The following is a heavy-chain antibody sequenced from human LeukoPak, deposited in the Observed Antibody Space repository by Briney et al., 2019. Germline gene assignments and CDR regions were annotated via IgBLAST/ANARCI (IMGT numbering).Heavy chain of an antibody. J-gene: IGHJ5*02. D-gene: IGHD4-17*01. CDR3: AREDYGDYRAFDP. CDR1: GFIFSHYG. CDR2: IWYDGSNK. V-gene: IGHV3-33*01. Sequence: GGSLRLSCAASGFIFSHYGMHWVRQAPGKGLEWVAVIWYDGSNKYYADSVKGRFTISRDNSKNTLYLQMNSLRAEDTAVYYCAREDYGDYRAFDPWGQGTLVTVSS.